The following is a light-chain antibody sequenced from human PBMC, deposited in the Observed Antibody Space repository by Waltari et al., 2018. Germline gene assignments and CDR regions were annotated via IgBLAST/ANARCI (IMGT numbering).Light chain of an antibody. J-gene: IGKJ1*01. CDR3: QHYNNWPWT. CDR2: GAS. V-gene: IGKV3-15*01. CDR1: HSVTRS. Sequence: EVVMTQSPATLSVSPWESVTLSCRASHSVTRSLAWYQQKVGQVPRRLIYGASTRATGVPARFSGSGSGTEFTLTISSLQSEDFAVYYCQHYNNWPWTFGPGTKVEIK.